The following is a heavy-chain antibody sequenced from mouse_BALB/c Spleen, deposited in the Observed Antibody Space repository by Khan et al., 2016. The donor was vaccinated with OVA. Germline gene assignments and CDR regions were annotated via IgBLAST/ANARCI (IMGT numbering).Heavy chain of an antibody. CDR3: ARAFYYGAWFAD. J-gene: IGHJ3*01. Sequence: VQLQESGPGLVAPSQTLSIICTVSGFSLTSYGVHWVRQPPGKGLEWLGVIWAGGSTNPNSALMSRLSISKDNSKSQVFLKMNSLQTDDTAMYYCARAFYYGAWFADWGQGTLVTVSA. CDR1: GFSLTSYG. V-gene: IGHV2-9*02. CDR2: IWAGGST. D-gene: IGHD1-1*01.